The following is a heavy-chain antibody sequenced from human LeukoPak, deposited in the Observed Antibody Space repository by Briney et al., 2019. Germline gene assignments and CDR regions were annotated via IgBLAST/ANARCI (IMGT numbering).Heavy chain of an antibody. CDR3: ARDGDPNYYYYGMDV. D-gene: IGHD2-21*02. CDR2: IYTSGST. CDR1: GGSISSYY. J-gene: IGHJ6*02. V-gene: IGHV4-4*07. Sequence: SETLSLTCTVSGGSISSYYWSWIRQPAGKGLEWIGRIYTSGSTNYNPSLKSRVTMSVDTSKNRFSLKLSSVTAADTAVYYCARDGDPNYYYYGMDVWGQGTTVTVSS.